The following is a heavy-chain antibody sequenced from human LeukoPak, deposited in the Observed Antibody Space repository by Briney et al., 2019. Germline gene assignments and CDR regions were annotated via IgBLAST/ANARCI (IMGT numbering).Heavy chain of an antibody. CDR3: ARDDCSSISCYHNWFDP. V-gene: IGHV3-7*01. J-gene: IGHJ5*02. CDR2: IKQDGSEK. Sequence: PGGSLRLSCAPSVFTPRRYLMRSVREAPGKGLEWGAHIKQDGSEKYYMDSVKGRFTISRDNAKNSLYLQMNSLRAEDTAVYYCARDDCSSISCYHNWFDPWGQGTLVTVSS. CDR1: VFTPRRYL. D-gene: IGHD2-2*01.